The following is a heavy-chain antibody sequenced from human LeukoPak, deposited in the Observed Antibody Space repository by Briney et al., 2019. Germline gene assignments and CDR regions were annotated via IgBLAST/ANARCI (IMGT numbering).Heavy chain of an antibody. J-gene: IGHJ4*02. CDR1: GFTFSSYS. D-gene: IGHD6-19*01. V-gene: IGHV3-21*01. Sequence: GGSLRLSCAASGFTFSSYSMNWVRQAPGKGLEWVSSISSSSSYIYYADSVKGRFTISRGNAKNSLYLQMNSLRAEDTAVYYCARHAAVAGSDYWGQGTLVTVSS. CDR3: ARHAAVAGSDY. CDR2: ISSSSSYI.